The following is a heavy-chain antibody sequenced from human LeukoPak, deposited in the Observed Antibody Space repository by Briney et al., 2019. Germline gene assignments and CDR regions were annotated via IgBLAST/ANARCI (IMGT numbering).Heavy chain of an antibody. V-gene: IGHV1-18*01. CDR2: ISAYNGNT. CDR1: GYTFTSYG. J-gene: IGHJ4*02. D-gene: IGHD1-26*01. CDR3: ARDRMLVGATSGGRSSLSN. Sequence: GASVKVSCKASGYTFTSYGISWVRQAPGQGLEWMGWISAYNGNTNYAQKLQGRVTMTTDTSTSTAYMELRSLRSDDTAVYYCARDRMLVGATSGGRSSLSNWGQGTLVTVSS.